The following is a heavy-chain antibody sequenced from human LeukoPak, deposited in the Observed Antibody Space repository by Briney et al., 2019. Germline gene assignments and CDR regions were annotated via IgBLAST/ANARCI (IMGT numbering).Heavy chain of an antibody. CDR1: GFTFSSYP. Sequence: GGSLRLSCVASGFTFSSYPMSWVRQAQGKGQEGVPVISGGGVSTYYADSVKGRFTISRDNAKNSLYLQMNSLRAEDTALYYCARDEAYSSSWYHYYYMDVWGKGTTVTVSS. V-gene: IGHV3-23*01. J-gene: IGHJ6*03. CDR2: ISGGGVST. D-gene: IGHD6-13*01. CDR3: ARDEAYSSSWYHYYYMDV.